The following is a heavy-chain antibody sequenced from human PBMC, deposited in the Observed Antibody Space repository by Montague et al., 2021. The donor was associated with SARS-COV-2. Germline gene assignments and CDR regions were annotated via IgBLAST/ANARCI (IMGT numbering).Heavy chain of an antibody. J-gene: IGHJ4*02. CDR3: ARGTYHDYVWGSYRHNPFNY. V-gene: IGHV1-8*01. D-gene: IGHD3-16*02. CDR1: GYTFTIYD. Sequence: SVKVSCKASGYTFTIYDITWVRQATGQGLEWMGWMNPNIGDTGXXXKXXXRVXMTRDTSISTAYMELSSLRSEDAAVYYCARGTYHDYVWGSYRHNPFNYWGQGTLVTVSS. CDR2: MNPNIGDT.